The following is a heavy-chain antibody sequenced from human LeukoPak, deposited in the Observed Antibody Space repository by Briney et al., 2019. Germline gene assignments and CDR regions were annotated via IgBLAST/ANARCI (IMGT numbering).Heavy chain of an antibody. Sequence: GGSLRLSCAASGFTFSSYAMSWVRQAPGKGLEWVSAISGSGGSTYYADSVKGRFTTSRDNSKNTLYLQMNSLRAEDTAVYYCARAADRYSSGWYNWFDPWGQGTLVTVSS. J-gene: IGHJ5*02. CDR3: ARAADRYSSGWYNWFDP. CDR1: GFTFSSYA. CDR2: ISGSGGST. V-gene: IGHV3-23*01. D-gene: IGHD6-19*01.